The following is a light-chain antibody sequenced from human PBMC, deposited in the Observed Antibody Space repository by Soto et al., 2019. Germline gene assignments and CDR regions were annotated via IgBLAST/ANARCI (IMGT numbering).Light chain of an antibody. V-gene: IGKV3-20*01. CDR1: QFIDRY. CDR2: DAS. CDR3: QKYSSSPLLT. J-gene: IGKJ4*01. Sequence: EIVLTQSPGTLSLSPGERATLSCRASQFIDRYLAWYRQIPGQAPRLLIYDASSRAPGIPDRFSGSGSGTDFTLSISRLEPEDFAVYYCQKYSSSPLLTFGGGTKVDIK.